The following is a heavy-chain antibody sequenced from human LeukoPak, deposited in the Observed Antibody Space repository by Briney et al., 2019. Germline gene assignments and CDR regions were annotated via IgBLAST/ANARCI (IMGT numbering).Heavy chain of an antibody. CDR1: GLTFSSYA. V-gene: IGHV3-30-3*01. D-gene: IGHD3-22*01. CDR3: ARGLYDSSGSLIDY. CDR2: ISYDETNK. J-gene: IGHJ4*02. Sequence: GRSLRLSCAASGLTFSSYAMHWVRQAPGKGLEWVAVISYDETNKYYADSVKGRFTISRDNSKNTPYLQMNCLRAEDTAVYYCARGLYDSSGSLIDYWGQGTLVTVSS.